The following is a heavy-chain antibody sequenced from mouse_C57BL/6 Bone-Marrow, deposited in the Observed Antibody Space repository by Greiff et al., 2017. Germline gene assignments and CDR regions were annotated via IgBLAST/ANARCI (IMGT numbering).Heavy chain of an antibody. Sequence: VQLQQSGAELVRPGASVKLSRPASGFNIQDDYTHWVKQRPEQGLEWIGWIDPENGDTEYASKFQGKATITADTSSNTAYLQLSSLTSEDTAVYYCTLIGNWGQGTLVTVSA. V-gene: IGHV14-4*01. CDR2: IDPENGDT. CDR3: TLIGN. CDR1: GFNIQDDY. J-gene: IGHJ3*02.